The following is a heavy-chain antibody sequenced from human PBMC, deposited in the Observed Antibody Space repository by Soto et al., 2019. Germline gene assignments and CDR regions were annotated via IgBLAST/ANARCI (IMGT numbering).Heavy chain of an antibody. V-gene: IGHV3-48*02. CDR2: ITLRTGNV. Sequence: PGGSLRLSCAASGFTFSSYSMNWVRQAPGKGLEWVSYITLRTGNVDYADSVRGRFTISADIAENSVILQMNSLRDEDSAVYFCVRDRDLYRDMFHADLWGQGTLVTVSS. D-gene: IGHD3-10*02. CDR3: VRDRDLYRDMFHADL. J-gene: IGHJ4*01. CDR1: GFTFSSYS.